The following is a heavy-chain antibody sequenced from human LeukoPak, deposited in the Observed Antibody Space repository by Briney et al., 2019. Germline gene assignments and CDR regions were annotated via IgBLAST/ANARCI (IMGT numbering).Heavy chain of an antibody. J-gene: IGHJ4*02. Sequence: GGSLRLSCAASGFTFSSYGMHWVRQAPGKGLKWVAVISYDGSNKYYADSVKGRFTISRDNSKNTLYLQMNSLRAEDTAVYYCAKESHYYGSGSYYTWWYFDYWGQGTLVTVSS. D-gene: IGHD3-10*01. V-gene: IGHV3-30*18. CDR1: GFTFSSYG. CDR3: AKESHYYGSGSYYTWWYFDY. CDR2: ISYDGSNK.